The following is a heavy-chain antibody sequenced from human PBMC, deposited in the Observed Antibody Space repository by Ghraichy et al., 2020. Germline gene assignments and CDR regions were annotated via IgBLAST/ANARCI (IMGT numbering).Heavy chain of an antibody. CDR2: IRSTSSTI. CDR3: ARSGYNGYDDNYYYYNGMDV. D-gene: IGHD5-12*01. V-gene: IGHV3-48*02. CDR1: GFIFSSYS. Sequence: GGSLRLSCAASGFIFSSYSMHWVRQAPGKGLEWVSYIRSTSSTIYYADSVKGRFTISRDNARNSLYLQMNSLRDEDTAVYYCARSGYNGYDDNYYYYNGMDVWGQGTTVTVSS. J-gene: IGHJ6*02.